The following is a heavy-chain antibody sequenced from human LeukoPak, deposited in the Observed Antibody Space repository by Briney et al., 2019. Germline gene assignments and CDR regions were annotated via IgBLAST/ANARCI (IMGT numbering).Heavy chain of an antibody. CDR2: INPDNGGT. CDR1: GYTFTGYY. Sequence: GASVKVSCKASGYTFTGYYMHWVRQAPGQGLEWMGWINPDNGGTNYAQKFQGRVTMTRDTSISTAYMELSRLRSDDTAVYYCARDGGSSTGHAFDIWGQGTMVTVSS. D-gene: IGHD1-26*01. J-gene: IGHJ3*02. V-gene: IGHV1-2*02. CDR3: ARDGGSSTGHAFDI.